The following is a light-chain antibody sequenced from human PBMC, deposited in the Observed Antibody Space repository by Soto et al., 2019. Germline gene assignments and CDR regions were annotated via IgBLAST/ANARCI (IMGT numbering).Light chain of an antibody. Sequence: EIVMTQSPATLSVSPGERVTLSCRASQSVSRFLAWYQQRPGQAPRLLIYDTSTRATGVPARFSGSGSGTEFSLTISSLQSEDFAVYYCQHYHDWPPRTFGQGTKVDIK. CDR1: QSVSRF. CDR2: DTS. CDR3: QHYHDWPPRT. V-gene: IGKV3-15*01. J-gene: IGKJ1*01.